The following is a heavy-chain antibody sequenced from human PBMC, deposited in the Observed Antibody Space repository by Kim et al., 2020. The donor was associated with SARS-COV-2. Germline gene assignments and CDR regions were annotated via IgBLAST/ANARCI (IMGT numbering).Heavy chain of an antibody. V-gene: IGHV4-59*08. Sequence: SETLSLTCTVSGGSISSYYWSWIRQPPGKGLEWIGYIYYSGSTNYNPSLKSRVTISVDTSKNQFSLKLSSVTAADTAVYYCARHGGSRSNRITPLNWFDPWGQGTLVTVSS. CDR3: ARHGGSRSNRITPLNWFDP. CDR2: IYYSGST. J-gene: IGHJ5*02. CDR1: GGSISSYY. D-gene: IGHD3-10*01.